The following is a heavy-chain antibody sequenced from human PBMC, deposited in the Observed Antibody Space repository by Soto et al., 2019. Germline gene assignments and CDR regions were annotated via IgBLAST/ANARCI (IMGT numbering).Heavy chain of an antibody. V-gene: IGHV1-46*01. CDR3: ATSRGVDGPEYYYYGMDV. CDR1: GYTFTSYY. Sequence: ASVKVSCKASGYTFTSYYMHWVRQAPGQGLEWMGIINPSGGSTSYAQKFQGRVTMTRDTSTSTVYMELSSLRSEDTAVYYCATSRGVDGPEYYYYGMDVWGQGTTVTVSS. J-gene: IGHJ6*02. D-gene: IGHD1-26*01. CDR2: INPSGGST.